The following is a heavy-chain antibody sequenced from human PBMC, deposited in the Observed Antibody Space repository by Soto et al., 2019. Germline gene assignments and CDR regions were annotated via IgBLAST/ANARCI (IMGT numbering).Heavy chain of an antibody. V-gene: IGHV3-33*01. J-gene: IGHJ5*02. CDR3: AREDYGDYRSRTRPERNWFDP. D-gene: IGHD4-17*01. CDR1: GFTFSSYG. Sequence: QVQLVESGGGVVQPGRSLRLSCAASGFTFSSYGMHWVRQAPGKGLEWVAVIWYDGSNKYYADSVKGRFTISRDNSKNTLYLQMNSLRAEDTAVYYCAREDYGDYRSRTRPERNWFDPWGQGTLVTVSS. CDR2: IWYDGSNK.